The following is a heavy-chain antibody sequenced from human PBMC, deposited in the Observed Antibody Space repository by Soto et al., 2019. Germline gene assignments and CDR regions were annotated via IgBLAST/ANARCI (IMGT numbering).Heavy chain of an antibody. D-gene: IGHD5-12*01. CDR1: GYSFTGFS. V-gene: IGHV1-2*02. CDR2: INPNDGGT. CDR3: AKDGYDFWGQGTQVTVSKDGYDL. J-gene: IGHJ4*02. Sequence: ASVKVSCKASGYSFTGFSIHWVRRAPGQGLEWMGWINPNDGGTNYAQEFQGRVTVTRDTSISTAYMELSRLRSDDTAVYYCAKDGYDFWGQGTQVTVSKDGYDLWGQGTLVTVSS.